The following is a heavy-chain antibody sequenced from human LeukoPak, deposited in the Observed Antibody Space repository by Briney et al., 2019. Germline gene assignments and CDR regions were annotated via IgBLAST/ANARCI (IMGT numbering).Heavy chain of an antibody. J-gene: IGHJ6*03. Sequence: GGSLRLSCAASGFTFSNAWMSWVRQAPGKGLEWVGRIKSKTDGGTTDYAAPVKGRFTISRDDSKNTLYLQMNSLKTEDTAVYYCTTDCHGELQPVGYYYYMDVWGKGTTVTVSS. CDR3: TTDCHGELQPVGYYYYMDV. CDR2: IKSKTDGGTT. V-gene: IGHV3-15*01. D-gene: IGHD2-15*01. CDR1: GFTFSNAW.